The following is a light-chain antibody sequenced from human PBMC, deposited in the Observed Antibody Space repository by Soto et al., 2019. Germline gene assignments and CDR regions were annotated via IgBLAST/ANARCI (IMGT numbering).Light chain of an antibody. Sequence: QCVLTQPPSASGTPGQRVTISCSGSSSNIESNYVYWYQQLPGSAPKLLIYRNDQRPSGVPDRFSGSKSGTSASLAISGLRSEDEADYYCAAWDDSLSALVFGGGTKVTVL. J-gene: IGLJ3*02. V-gene: IGLV1-47*01. CDR3: AAWDDSLSALV. CDR1: SSNIESNY. CDR2: RND.